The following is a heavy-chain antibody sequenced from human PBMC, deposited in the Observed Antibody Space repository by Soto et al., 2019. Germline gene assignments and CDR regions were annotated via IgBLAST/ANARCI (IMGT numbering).Heavy chain of an antibody. D-gene: IGHD6-19*01. CDR2: INAGNGNT. V-gene: IGHV1-3*01. CDR1: GYTFTGYA. J-gene: IGHJ4*02. Sequence: QVQLVQSGAEVKKPGASVKVSCKASGYTFTGYAMHWVRQAPGQRLEWMGWINAGNGNTKYSQKFQGRVTITRDTSASTAYMELSSLRSEDTAVYYCARERIAVAGRGFDYWGQGTLVTVSS. CDR3: ARERIAVAGRGFDY.